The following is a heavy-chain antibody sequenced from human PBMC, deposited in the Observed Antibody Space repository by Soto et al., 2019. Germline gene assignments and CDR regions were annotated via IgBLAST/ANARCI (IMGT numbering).Heavy chain of an antibody. CDR2: IYATGTT. Sequence: SESLSLPCPVSGSSIRGFYWSWIRKSAGKGLEWIGRIYATGTTDYNPSLKSRVMMSVDTSKKQFSLKLRSVTAADTAVYYCVRDGTKTLRDWFDPWGQGISVNVSS. D-gene: IGHD1-1*01. CDR3: VRDGTKTLRDWFDP. V-gene: IGHV4-4*07. J-gene: IGHJ5*02. CDR1: GSSIRGFY.